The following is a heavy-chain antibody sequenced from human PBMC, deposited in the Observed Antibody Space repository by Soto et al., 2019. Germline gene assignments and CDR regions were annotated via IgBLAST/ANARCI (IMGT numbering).Heavy chain of an antibody. CDR3: ARELGTTSSFDY. D-gene: IGHD1-1*01. V-gene: IGHV3-30*03. CDR1: GFTLTTYG. CDR2: ISYDGSSK. Sequence: QVQLVESGGGVVQPGRSLRLSCVASGFTLTTYGMHWVRQAPGKGLEWVSVISYDGSSKYYAESVKGRFTISRDTSKNTLYLQINSLRPEDTAVYYWARELGTTSSFDYWGQGTLVTVSS. J-gene: IGHJ4*02.